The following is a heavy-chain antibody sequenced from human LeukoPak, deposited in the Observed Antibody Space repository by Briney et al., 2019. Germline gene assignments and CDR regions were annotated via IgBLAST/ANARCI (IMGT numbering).Heavy chain of an antibody. D-gene: IGHD4-17*01. Sequence: GGSLRLSCTASGFIFSDYPMSWIRQAPGKGLEWLSYTRVSDNNLYYADSVKGRFTISRDNAQTSLYLQMNSLRAEDTAVYYCARRIMGTTGHAFDFWGQGTMVTVSS. V-gene: IGHV3-11*01. CDR3: ARRIMGTTGHAFDF. J-gene: IGHJ3*01. CDR2: TRVSDNNL. CDR1: GFIFSDYP.